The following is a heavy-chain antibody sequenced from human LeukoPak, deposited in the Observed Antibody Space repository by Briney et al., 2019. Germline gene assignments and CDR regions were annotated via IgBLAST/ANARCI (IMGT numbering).Heavy chain of an antibody. CDR3: ARDLNTGMDV. V-gene: IGHV4-34*01. CDR2: INHSGST. CDR1: GGSFSGYY. J-gene: IGHJ6*02. Sequence: PSETLSLTCAVYGGSFSGYYWSWIRQPPGKGLEWIGEINHSGSTNYNPSLKSRVTISVDTSKNQFSLKLSSVTAADTAVYYCARDLNTGMDVWGRGTTATVSS. D-gene: IGHD2/OR15-2a*01.